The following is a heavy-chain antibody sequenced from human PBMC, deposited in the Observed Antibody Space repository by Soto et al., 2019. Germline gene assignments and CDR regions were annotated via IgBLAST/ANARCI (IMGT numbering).Heavy chain of an antibody. CDR1: AYIFTSYW. CDR3: ARQVYCGDDCFSFYEY. J-gene: IGHJ4*02. V-gene: IGHV5-51*01. Sequence: GESLQISRTRSAYIFTSYWITWTRQLPGKGLEWMEIIYHGHSNTTYSPSFQGQATIPADKSSSTADLQWSSLKASDTAMYYCARQVYCGDDCFSFYEYWGQGTQVTVSS. CDR2: IYHGHSNT. D-gene: IGHD2-21*02.